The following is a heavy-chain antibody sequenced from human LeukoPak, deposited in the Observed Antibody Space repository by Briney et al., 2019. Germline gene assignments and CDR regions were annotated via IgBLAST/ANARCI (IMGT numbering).Heavy chain of an antibody. V-gene: IGHV3-23*01. Sequence: GGSLRLSCAASGFTFSSYAMSWVRQAPGKGLEWVSAISGSGGSTYYADSVKGRFTISRDNSKNTLYLQMNSLRAEDTAVYYCAKSPKYVVGATYFDYWGQGTLVTVSS. CDR1: GFTFSSYA. D-gene: IGHD1-26*01. CDR2: ISGSGGST. CDR3: AKSPKYVVGATYFDY. J-gene: IGHJ4*02.